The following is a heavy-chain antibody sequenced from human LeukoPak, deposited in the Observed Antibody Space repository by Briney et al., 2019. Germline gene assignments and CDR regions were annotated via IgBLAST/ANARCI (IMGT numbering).Heavy chain of an antibody. CDR3: SKDLAPYESGGYYG. CDR2: ITTSGDST. D-gene: IGHD3-22*01. J-gene: IGHJ4*02. Sequence: GGSLRLSCAASGFTFSSSTLGWVRQAPGKGLEWVSTITTSGDSTYYAVSVKGRFTISRDSSKNTLYLQMNSLRAEDTAVYYCSKDLAPYESGGYYGWGQATLVTVSS. CDR1: GFTFSSST. V-gene: IGHV3-23*01.